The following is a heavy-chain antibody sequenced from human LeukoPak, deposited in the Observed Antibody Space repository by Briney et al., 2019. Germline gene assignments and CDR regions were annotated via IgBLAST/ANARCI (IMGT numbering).Heavy chain of an antibody. D-gene: IGHD5-18*01. Sequence: ASVKVSCKASGYTFTSYDINWVRQATGQGLEWMGWMNPNSGNTGYAQKFQGRVTMTRNTSISTAYMELSSLKASDTAMYYCARSTSGYSYGYEWIDYWGQGTLVTVSS. CDR3: ARSTSGYSYGYEWIDY. CDR1: GYTFTSYD. V-gene: IGHV1-8*01. CDR2: MNPNSGNT. J-gene: IGHJ4*02.